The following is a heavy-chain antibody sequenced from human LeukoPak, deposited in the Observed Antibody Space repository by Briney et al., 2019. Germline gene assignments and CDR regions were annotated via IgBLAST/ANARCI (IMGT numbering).Heavy chain of an antibody. CDR3: AREYSSSSGRAFDI. D-gene: IGHD6-6*01. CDR2: ISSSSSTI. J-gene: IGHJ3*02. CDR1: GFTLSTYT. Sequence: GGSLRLSCAASGFTLSTYTMNWVRQAPGEGLQWFSYISSSSSTIYYADSVKGRFTISRDNAKNSLYLQMNSLRDEDTAVYYCAREYSSSSGRAFDIWGQGTMVTVSS. V-gene: IGHV3-48*02.